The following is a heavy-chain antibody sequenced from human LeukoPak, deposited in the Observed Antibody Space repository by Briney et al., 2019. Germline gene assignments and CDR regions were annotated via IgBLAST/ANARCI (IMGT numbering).Heavy chain of an antibody. Sequence: PGGSLRLSCAASGFTFSSYDMHWVRQAPGKGPEWVAFIRSHGSNKYYADSVKGRFTISRDNSKNTLYLQMNSLRADDTAVYYCAKAIAVAHGDYWGQGTLVTVSS. J-gene: IGHJ4*02. D-gene: IGHD6-19*01. CDR2: IRSHGSNK. CDR3: AKAIAVAHGDY. CDR1: GFTFSSYD. V-gene: IGHV3-30*02.